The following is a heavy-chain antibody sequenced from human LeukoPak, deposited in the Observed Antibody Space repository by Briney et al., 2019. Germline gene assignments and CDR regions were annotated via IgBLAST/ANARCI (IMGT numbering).Heavy chain of an antibody. Sequence: SETLSLTCAVYGGPFSGYYWSWIRQPPGKGLEWIGEINHSGSTNYNPSLKSQVTISVDTSKNQFSLKLSSVTAADTAVYYCARLFPSAKSHYYYYYDMDVWGQGTTVTVSS. CDR2: INHSGST. D-gene: IGHD3-10*01. CDR3: ARLFPSAKSHYYYYYDMDV. CDR1: GGPFSGYY. J-gene: IGHJ6*02. V-gene: IGHV4-34*01.